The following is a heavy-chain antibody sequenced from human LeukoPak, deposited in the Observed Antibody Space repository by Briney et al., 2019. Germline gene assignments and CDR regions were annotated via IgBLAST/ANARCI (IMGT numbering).Heavy chain of an antibody. CDR1: GFTFSSYG. Sequence: PGRSLRLSCAASGFTFSSYGMHWVRQAPGRGLEWVAVIWYDGSNNYYADSVKGRFTISRDNSKKTLYLQMNSLRAEDTAVYYCARDRGYFDWLYGMDVWGKGTTVTVSS. V-gene: IGHV3-33*01. J-gene: IGHJ6*04. CDR3: ARDRGYFDWLYGMDV. D-gene: IGHD3-9*01. CDR2: IWYDGSNN.